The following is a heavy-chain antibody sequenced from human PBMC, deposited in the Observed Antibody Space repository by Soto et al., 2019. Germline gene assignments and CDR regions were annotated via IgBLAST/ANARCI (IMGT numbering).Heavy chain of an antibody. V-gene: IGHV3-7*01. D-gene: IGHD5-12*01. CDR2: IKENGSEK. Sequence: GGSLRLSCAASGFTFSSSWMTWVRQAPGKGLAWVANIKENGSEKYYVDSVKGRFTISRDNTNESLYLQMNSLRAEDTAVYYCARDPAPVGYRGLDVWGQGTTVTVSS. J-gene: IGHJ6*02. CDR1: GFTFSSSW. CDR3: ARDPAPVGYRGLDV.